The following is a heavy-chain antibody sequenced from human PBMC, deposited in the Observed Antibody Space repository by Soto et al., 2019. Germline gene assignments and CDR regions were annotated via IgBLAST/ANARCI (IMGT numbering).Heavy chain of an antibody. CDR2: IYHSGST. CDR1: GGSISSGGYS. V-gene: IGHV4-30-2*01. J-gene: IGHJ4*02. Sequence: QLQLQESGSGLVKPSQTLSLTCAVSGGSISSGGYSWSWIRQPPGKGLEWIGYIYHSGSTYYNPSLKSRVTISVDRSKNQFSLKLSSVTAADTAVYYCARASGRIAARPTLIDYWGQGTLVTVSS. D-gene: IGHD6-6*01. CDR3: ARASGRIAARPTLIDY.